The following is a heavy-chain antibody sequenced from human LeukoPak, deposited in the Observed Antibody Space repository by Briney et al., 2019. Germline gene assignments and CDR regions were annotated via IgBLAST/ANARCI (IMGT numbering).Heavy chain of an antibody. CDR2: TYYRSKWYS. Sequence: SQTLSLTCAISGDSVSSNSAAWSWIRQSPSRGLEWLGRTYYRSKWYSDYAVSVKSRITINPDTSKNQFSLQLNSVTPEDTAVYYCARDVLPGSENYYNYYGMDVWGQGTTVTVSS. CDR1: GDSVSSNSAA. V-gene: IGHV6-1*01. CDR3: ARDVLPGSENYYNYYGMDV. J-gene: IGHJ6*02. D-gene: IGHD3-10*01.